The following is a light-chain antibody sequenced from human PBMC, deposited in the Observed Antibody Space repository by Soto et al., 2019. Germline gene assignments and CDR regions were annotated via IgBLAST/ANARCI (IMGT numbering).Light chain of an antibody. CDR2: GAS. V-gene: IGKV3-15*01. CDR3: QQSNKWPYT. Sequence: EIVMTQSPATLSVSPGERATLSCRASQSVSSNLAWYQQKPGQAPRLLFYGASTRAPGIPARFSGTGSGTDFTLTISSLQSEDFAVYYCQQSNKWPYTFGQGTKLEIK. CDR1: QSVSSN. J-gene: IGKJ2*01.